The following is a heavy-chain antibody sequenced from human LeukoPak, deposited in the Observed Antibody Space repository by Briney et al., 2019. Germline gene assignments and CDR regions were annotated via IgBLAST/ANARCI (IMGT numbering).Heavy chain of an antibody. Sequence: SETLSLTCAVYGGSFSGYYWSRIRQPPGKGLEWIGEINHSGSTNYNPSLKSRVTISVDTSKNQFSLKLGSVTAADTAVYYCARSRYCSSTSCYDQNWFDPWGQGTLVTVSS. V-gene: IGHV4-34*01. CDR3: ARSRYCSSTSCYDQNWFDP. J-gene: IGHJ5*02. CDR1: GGSFSGYY. CDR2: INHSGST. D-gene: IGHD2-2*01.